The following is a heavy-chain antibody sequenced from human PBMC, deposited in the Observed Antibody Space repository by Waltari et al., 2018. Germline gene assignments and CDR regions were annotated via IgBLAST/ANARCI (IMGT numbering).Heavy chain of an antibody. J-gene: IGHJ4*02. Sequence: EVQLVESGGGLVQPGGSLRLSCAASGFTFSSYWMSWVRQAPGKGLEWVANIKQDGSEKYYVDSVKGRFTISRDNAKNSLYLQMNSLRAEDTAVYYCARGGRGAAAGTFDYWGQGTLVTVSS. CDR1: GFTFSSYW. CDR2: IKQDGSEK. D-gene: IGHD6-13*01. CDR3: ARGGRGAAAGTFDY. V-gene: IGHV3-7*01.